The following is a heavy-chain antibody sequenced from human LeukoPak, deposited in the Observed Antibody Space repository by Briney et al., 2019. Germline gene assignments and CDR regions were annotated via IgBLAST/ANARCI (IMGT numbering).Heavy chain of an antibody. CDR2: FHTSGST. CDR3: ARGGVSDFDY. Sequence: SQTLSLTCTVSGGSISSGSYYWSWIRQPAGKGLEWIGRFHTSGSTDYNPSLKSRVSISVDTSKNHFSLKLSSVTAADTAVYYCARGGVSDFDYWGQGTLVIVSS. J-gene: IGHJ4*02. V-gene: IGHV4-61*02. D-gene: IGHD3-10*01. CDR1: GGSISSGSYY.